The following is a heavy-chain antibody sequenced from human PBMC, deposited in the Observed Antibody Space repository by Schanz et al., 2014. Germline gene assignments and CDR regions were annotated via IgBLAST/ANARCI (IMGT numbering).Heavy chain of an antibody. CDR3: AKDAAYYDSVIFPDH. Sequence: QVQLVESGGGVVQPGRSLRLSCAASGFNFANHAIHWVRQGQGNGLQWVAVISSDGSMKLYADSVKARFTISRDNSKNSVSLQMDSLRPEDTAVYFCAKDAAYYDSVIFPDHWGQGTLVTVSS. CDR1: GFNFANHA. V-gene: IGHV3-30*18. D-gene: IGHD3-22*01. CDR2: ISSDGSMK. J-gene: IGHJ4*02.